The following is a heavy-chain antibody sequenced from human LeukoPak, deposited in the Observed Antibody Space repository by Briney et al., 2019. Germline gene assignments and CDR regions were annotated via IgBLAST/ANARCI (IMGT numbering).Heavy chain of an antibody. CDR2: ISSSGSTI. CDR1: GFTSSSYE. J-gene: IGHJ4*02. CDR3: ARGAYYYDSSGYHY. V-gene: IGHV3-48*03. Sequence: GGSLRLSCAASGFTSSSYEMNWVRQAPGKGLEWVSYISSSGSTIYYADSVKGRFTISRDNAKNSLYLQMNSLRAEDTAVYYCARGAYYYDSSGYHYWGQGTLVTVSS. D-gene: IGHD3-22*01.